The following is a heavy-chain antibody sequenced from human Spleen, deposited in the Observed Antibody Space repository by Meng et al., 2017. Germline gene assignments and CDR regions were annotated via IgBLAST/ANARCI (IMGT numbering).Heavy chain of an antibody. J-gene: IGHJ4*02. CDR3: TRGSGGSV. CDR2: IPHSGSS. CDR1: GDSITNHNW. V-gene: IGHV4-4*02. Sequence: QVQLQESGPALVKPTETLSLTCAVSGDSITNHNWWAWVRQPPGKGLEWIGEIPHSGSSAYNPSLKSRVTMSIDKSKNQFSLTLTSVTAADTAVYYCTRGSGGSVWGQGTLVTVSS. D-gene: IGHD3-10*01.